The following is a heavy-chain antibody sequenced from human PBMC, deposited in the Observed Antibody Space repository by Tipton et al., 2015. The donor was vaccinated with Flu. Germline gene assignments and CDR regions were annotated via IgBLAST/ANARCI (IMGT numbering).Heavy chain of an antibody. V-gene: IGHV4-39*01. CDR3: ARRDYSNYVSEPHNWFDP. CDR2: IYYSGTT. Sequence: TLSLTCTVSGGSISSSFYYWGWIRQPPGKGLEWIGTIYYSGTTHYNPSLKSRVTISVDTSKNQFSLRLSSVTAADTAVYYCARRDYSNYVSEPHNWFDPWGQGTLVTVSS. D-gene: IGHD4-11*01. CDR1: GGSISSSFYY. J-gene: IGHJ5*02.